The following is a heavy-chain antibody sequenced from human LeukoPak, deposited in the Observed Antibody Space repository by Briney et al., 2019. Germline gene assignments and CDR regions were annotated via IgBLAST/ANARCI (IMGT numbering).Heavy chain of an antibody. CDR2: INHSGNT. Sequence: PSETLSLTCAVYGGSFSGYYWNWIRQPPGKGLEWIGEINHSGNTNYNPSLKSRVTMSVDTSKNQFSLRLSSVTAADTAVYYCARDHNYDSSGYFLYYWGLGTLVTVSS. V-gene: IGHV4-34*01. CDR1: GGSFSGYY. D-gene: IGHD3-22*01. J-gene: IGHJ4*02. CDR3: ARDHNYDSSGYFLYY.